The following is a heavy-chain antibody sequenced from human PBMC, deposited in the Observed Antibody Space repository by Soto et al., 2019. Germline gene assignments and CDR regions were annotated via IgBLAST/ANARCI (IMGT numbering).Heavy chain of an antibody. CDR2: ISAHNGNT. CDR3: ARGRYGDY. D-gene: IGHD1-1*01. Sequence: QVHLVQSGAEVKKPGASVKVSCKGSGYTFTSYGITWVRQAHGQGLEWMGWISAHNGNTDYAQRLQGRVTVTRDTSTSTAYMELRSLRSVDTAVYYCARGRYGDYWGQGALVTVSS. CDR1: GYTFTSYG. V-gene: IGHV1-18*01. J-gene: IGHJ4*02.